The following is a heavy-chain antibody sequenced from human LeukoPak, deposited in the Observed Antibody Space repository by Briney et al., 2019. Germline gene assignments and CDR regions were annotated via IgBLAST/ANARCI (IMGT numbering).Heavy chain of an antibody. D-gene: IGHD6-13*01. CDR1: GFTFDDYA. J-gene: IGHJ3*02. Sequence: GGSLRLSCAASGFTFDDYAMHWVRQAPGKGLEWVSGISWNSGSIGYADSVKGRFTISRDNAKNSLYLQMNSLRAEDMALYYCAKDIAAAGTLHAFDIWGQGTMVTVSS. V-gene: IGHV3-9*03. CDR3: AKDIAAAGTLHAFDI. CDR2: ISWNSGSI.